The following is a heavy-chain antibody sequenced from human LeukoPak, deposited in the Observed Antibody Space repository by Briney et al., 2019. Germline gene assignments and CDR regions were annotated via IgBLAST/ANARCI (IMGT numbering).Heavy chain of an antibody. D-gene: IGHD4-23*01. Sequence: ASVKVSCKASGYTFTDYYMHWVRQAPGQGLEWMGWMNPNSGATNYAQKFQGRVTITRNTSISTAYMELSSLRSEDTAVYYCTRETPSRYFDYWGQGTLVTVSS. CDR1: GYTFTDYY. CDR2: MNPNSGAT. CDR3: TRETPSRYFDY. V-gene: IGHV1-2*02. J-gene: IGHJ4*02.